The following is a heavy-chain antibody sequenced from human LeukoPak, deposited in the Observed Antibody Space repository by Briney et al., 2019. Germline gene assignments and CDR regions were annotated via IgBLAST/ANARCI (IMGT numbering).Heavy chain of an antibody. D-gene: IGHD5-18*01. V-gene: IGHV4-59*08. CDR1: GGSISSYY. J-gene: IGHJ6*02. Sequence: PSETLSLTCTVSGGSISSYYWSWIRQPAGKGLEWIGYIYYSGSTNYNPSLKSRVTISVDTSKNQFSLKLSSVTAADTAVYYCARHGRGAAMDPYYYGMDVWGQGATVTVSS. CDR2: IYYSGST. CDR3: ARHGRGAAMDPYYYGMDV.